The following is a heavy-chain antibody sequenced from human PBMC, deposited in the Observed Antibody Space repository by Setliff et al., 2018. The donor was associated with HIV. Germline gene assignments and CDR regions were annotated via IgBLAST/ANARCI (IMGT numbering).Heavy chain of an antibody. CDR2: INHSGST. D-gene: IGHD6-13*01. CDR3: ARGVGPDSSSFDY. J-gene: IGHJ4*02. CDR1: GGSINSRDHY. Sequence: LSLTCTVSGGSINSRDHYWTWIRQPPGKGLEWIGEINHSGSTNYNPSLKSRVTISVDTSKNQFSLKLSSVTAADTAVYYCARGVGPDSSSFDYWGQGTLVTVSS. V-gene: IGHV4-34*01.